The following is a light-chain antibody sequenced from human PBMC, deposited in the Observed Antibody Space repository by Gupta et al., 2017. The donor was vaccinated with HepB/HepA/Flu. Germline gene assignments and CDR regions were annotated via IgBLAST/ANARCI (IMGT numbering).Light chain of an antibody. CDR2: GAS. CDR1: QSVSSSY. CDR3: QQDGSPLYT. V-gene: IGKV3-20*01. Sequence: EIVLTQSPGTLSLSPGERATLSCRASQSVSSSYLAWYQQKPGQAPRLLIYGASSRATGIPDRFSGSGSGTDFTLTISRLEPEDFAVYYCQQDGSPLYTFGQGTKLEIK. J-gene: IGKJ2*01.